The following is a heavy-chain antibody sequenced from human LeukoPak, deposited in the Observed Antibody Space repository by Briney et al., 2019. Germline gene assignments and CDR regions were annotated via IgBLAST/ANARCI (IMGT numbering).Heavy chain of an antibody. V-gene: IGHV4-4*02. J-gene: IGHJ4*02. Sequence: PSGTLSLTCAVSGGSISSSNWRSWVRQPPGKGLEWIGEIYHSGSTNYNPSLKSRVTISVDTSKNQFSLKLSSVTAADTAVYYCARVRYGSGSYYFDYWGQGTLVTVSS. D-gene: IGHD3-10*01. CDR2: IYHSGST. CDR3: ARVRYGSGSYYFDY. CDR1: GGSISSSNW.